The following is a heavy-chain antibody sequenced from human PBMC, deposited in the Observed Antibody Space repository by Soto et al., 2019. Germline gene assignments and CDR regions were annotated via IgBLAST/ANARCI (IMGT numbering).Heavy chain of an antibody. CDR2: IVPLFGTT. D-gene: IGHD3-16*01. V-gene: IGHV1-69*06. CDR3: ASVAANYDSSRGLFKQIWDHDS. CDR1: GGTFGTSG. J-gene: IGHJ1*01. Sequence: QLQLVQAGAELKEPGSSVKVSCKASGGTFGTSGVSWVRQVPGRGLEWMGRIVPLFGTTDYVQKFQGRVTIATDTSTVTGYMALESLTGDDTSFYSCASVAANYDSSRGLFKQIWDHDSWGQGTLVT.